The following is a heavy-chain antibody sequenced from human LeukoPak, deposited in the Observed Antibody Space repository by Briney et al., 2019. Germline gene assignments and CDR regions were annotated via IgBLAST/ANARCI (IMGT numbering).Heavy chain of an antibody. CDR2: SISRSGGVTT. Sequence: PGGSLSLSCAASGVTFRNAWMNWVRQAPGRGLEWVGRSISRSGGVTTEYAAPVKGRFTISRDDSRNTVYLQMNSLKIEDTAVYYCSAYYNGRGDYWGQGTLVTVSS. D-gene: IGHD3-10*01. CDR3: SAYYNGRGDY. CDR1: GVTFRNAW. V-gene: IGHV3-15*07. J-gene: IGHJ4*02.